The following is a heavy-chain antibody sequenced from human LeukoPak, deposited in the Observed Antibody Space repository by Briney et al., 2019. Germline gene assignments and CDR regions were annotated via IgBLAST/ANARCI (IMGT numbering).Heavy chain of an antibody. Sequence: GGSLRLSCAASGFTFRSYEKNWVRQAPGRGLEWVSYISSSGTTVYYADSVKGRFTISRDNAKNSLYLQMNSLRAEDTAVYYCARSIIHWFDPWGQGTLVTVSS. CDR3: ARSIIHWFDP. CDR2: ISSSGTTV. CDR1: GFTFRSYE. J-gene: IGHJ5*02. V-gene: IGHV3-48*03.